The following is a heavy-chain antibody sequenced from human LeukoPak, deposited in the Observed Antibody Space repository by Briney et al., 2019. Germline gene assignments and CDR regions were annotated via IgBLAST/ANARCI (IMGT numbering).Heavy chain of an antibody. J-gene: IGHJ4*02. Sequence: GGSLRLSCAASGFTLSSYSMNWVRQAPGKGLEWVSSISRSSAYIYYADSVKGRFTISRDNAKNSLYLQMHSLRAEDTAVYFCAKAGRFGELFLFDYWGQGTLVTVSS. D-gene: IGHD3-10*01. CDR3: AKAGRFGELFLFDY. V-gene: IGHV3-21*01. CDR2: ISRSSAYI. CDR1: GFTLSSYS.